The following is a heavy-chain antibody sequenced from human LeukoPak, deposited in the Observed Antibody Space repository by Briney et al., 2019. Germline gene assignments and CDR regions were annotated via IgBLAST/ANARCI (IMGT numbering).Heavy chain of an antibody. CDR1: GYTFTSYG. J-gene: IGHJ4*02. V-gene: IGHV1-18*01. D-gene: IGHD2-15*01. Sequence: ASVKVSCKASGYTFTSYGISWVRQAPGQGLEWMGWISTYNGNTNYAQKFQGRVTMTTETSTSTAYMELRSLRFDDTAVYYCAREDVVVAAAPQYYFDYWGQGTLVTVSS. CDR2: ISTYNGNT. CDR3: AREDVVVAAAPQYYFDY.